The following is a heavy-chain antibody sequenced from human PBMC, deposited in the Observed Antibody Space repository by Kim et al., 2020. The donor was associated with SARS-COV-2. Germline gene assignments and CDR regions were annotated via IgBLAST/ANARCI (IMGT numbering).Heavy chain of an antibody. J-gene: IGHJ4*02. D-gene: IGHD3-10*01. CDR1: GYTFTSYG. CDR3: ARDPYYYGSGSSFDY. Sequence: ASVKVSCKASGYTFTSYGISWVRQAPGQGLEWMGWISAYNGNTNYAQKLQGRVTMTTDTSTSTAYMELRSLRSDDTAVYYCARDPYYYGSGSSFDYWGQGTLVTVSS. CDR2: ISAYNGNT. V-gene: IGHV1-18*01.